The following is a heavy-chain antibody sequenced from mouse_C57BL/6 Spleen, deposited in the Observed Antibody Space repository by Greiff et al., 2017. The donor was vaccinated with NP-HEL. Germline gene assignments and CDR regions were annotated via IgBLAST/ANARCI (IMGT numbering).Heavy chain of an antibody. J-gene: IGHJ1*03. Sequence: QVQLQQSGAELARPGASVKLSCKASGYTFTSYGISWVKQRTGQGLEWIGEIYPRSGNTYYNEKFKGKATLTADKSSSTAYMELRSLTSEDSAVYFCATPFDYDWYFDVWGTGTTVTVSS. CDR1: GYTFTSYG. CDR3: ATPFDYDWYFDV. V-gene: IGHV1-81*01. D-gene: IGHD2-4*01. CDR2: IYPRSGNT.